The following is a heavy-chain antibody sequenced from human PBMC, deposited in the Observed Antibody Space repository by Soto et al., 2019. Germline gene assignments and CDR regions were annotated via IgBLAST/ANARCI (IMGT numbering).Heavy chain of an antibody. CDR2: ISGGGGGT. J-gene: IGHJ4*02. Sequence: HPGGSLRLSCAASGFTFSSYAMSWVRQAPGRGLEWVSAISGGGGGTYYADSVKGRFTISRDNSKNTLYLQMNSLRAEDTAVYYCARDSGYSYGPFDYWGQGTLVTVS. CDR1: GFTFSSYA. D-gene: IGHD5-18*01. CDR3: ARDSGYSYGPFDY. V-gene: IGHV3-23*01.